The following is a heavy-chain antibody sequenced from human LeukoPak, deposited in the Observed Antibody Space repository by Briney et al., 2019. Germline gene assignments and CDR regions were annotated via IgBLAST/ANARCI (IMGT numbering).Heavy chain of an antibody. J-gene: IGHJ3*01. Sequence: SETLSLTCTVSDGSISRYYWSWIRQPPGKGLEWIGYIYNTGSTNYNPSLKSRVTISLDTSKNQFSLKLNSVTAADTAVYYCARQQWLQYDAFDFWGQGTVVTVSS. CDR3: ARQQWLQYDAFDF. V-gene: IGHV4-59*01. D-gene: IGHD6-19*01. CDR1: DGSISRYY. CDR2: IYNTGST.